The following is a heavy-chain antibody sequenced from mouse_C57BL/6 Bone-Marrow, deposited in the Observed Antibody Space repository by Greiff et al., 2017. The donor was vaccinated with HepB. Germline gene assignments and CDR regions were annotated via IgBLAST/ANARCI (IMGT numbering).Heavy chain of an antibody. CDR2: IHPNSGST. D-gene: IGHD2-4*01. Sequence: QVQLQQPGAELVKPGASVKLSCKASGYTFTSYWMHWVKQRPGQGLEWIGMIHPNSGSTNYNEKFKSKATLTVDKSSSTAYMQLSSLTSEDSAVYYCARDPRDDYDGDFDYWGQGTTLTVSS. V-gene: IGHV1-64*01. CDR3: ARDPRDDYDGDFDY. CDR1: GYTFTSYW. J-gene: IGHJ2*01.